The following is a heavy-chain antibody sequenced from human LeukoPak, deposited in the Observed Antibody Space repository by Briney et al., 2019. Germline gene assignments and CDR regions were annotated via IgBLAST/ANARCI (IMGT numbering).Heavy chain of an antibody. D-gene: IGHD6-6*01. J-gene: IGHJ6*03. V-gene: IGHV1-69*04. CDR3: ARGPGSSLPRYYYYYYMDV. Sequence: SVKVSCKASGGTFSSYAISWVRQAPGQGLEWMGRIIPILGIANYAQKFQGRVTITADKSTSTAHMELSSLRSEDTAVYYCARGPGSSLPRYYYYYYMDVWGKGTTVTVSS. CDR2: IIPILGIA. CDR1: GGTFSSYA.